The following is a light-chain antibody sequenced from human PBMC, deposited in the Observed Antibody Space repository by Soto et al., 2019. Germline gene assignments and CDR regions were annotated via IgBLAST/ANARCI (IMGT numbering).Light chain of an antibody. Sequence: EIVMTQSPATLSVSPGERATLSCRASQSVRSNLAWYQQKPGQAPRLLIYGASTRATGIPARISGSGSETDFTLTISSLQSEDFAVYYCQQYGSSHWTFGQGTKVEIK. CDR1: QSVRSN. CDR3: QQYGSSHWT. J-gene: IGKJ1*01. CDR2: GAS. V-gene: IGKV3-15*01.